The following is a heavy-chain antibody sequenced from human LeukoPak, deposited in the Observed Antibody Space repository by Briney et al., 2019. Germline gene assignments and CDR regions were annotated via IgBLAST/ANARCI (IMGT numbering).Heavy chain of an antibody. D-gene: IGHD4-23*01. Sequence: PGGSLRLSCGTSGLTFSTHAIHWVRQAPGKGLEWVALISYGGRNTYYADSVKGRFTVSGDDSRNTVYLQMDSLRTEDTAVYHCAADTDYGGNSRGGIHYWGQGTLVTVSS. CDR2: ISYGGRNT. J-gene: IGHJ4*02. CDR1: GLTFSTHA. CDR3: AADTDYGGNSRGGIHY. V-gene: IGHV3-30*04.